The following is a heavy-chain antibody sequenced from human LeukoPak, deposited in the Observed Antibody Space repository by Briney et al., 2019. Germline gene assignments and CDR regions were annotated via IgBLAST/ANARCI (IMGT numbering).Heavy chain of an antibody. CDR1: GFTFSSYG. J-gene: IGHJ4*02. CDR3: ARDLLEMATTPDY. Sequence: GGSLTLSCAAYGFTFSSYGMHWVRQAPGKGLEWVAVISYDGSNKYYADSVKGRFTISRDNSKNTLYLQMNSLRAEDTAVYYCARDLLEMATTPDYWGQGTLVTVSS. CDR2: ISYDGSNK. V-gene: IGHV3-30*03. D-gene: IGHD5-24*01.